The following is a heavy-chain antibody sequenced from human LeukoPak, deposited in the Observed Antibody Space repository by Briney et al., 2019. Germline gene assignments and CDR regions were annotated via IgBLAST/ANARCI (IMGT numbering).Heavy chain of an antibody. V-gene: IGHV1-69*13. J-gene: IGHJ4*02. CDR3: AREMKPFHSGSSPGTFDY. D-gene: IGHD1-26*01. Sequence: GASVKVSCKASGGTFSSYAISWVRQAPGQGLEWMGGIIPIFGTANYAQKFQGRVTITADESTSTAYMELSSLRSEDTAVYYCAREMKPFHSGSSPGTFDYWGQGTLVTVSS. CDR1: GGTFSSYA. CDR2: IIPIFGTA.